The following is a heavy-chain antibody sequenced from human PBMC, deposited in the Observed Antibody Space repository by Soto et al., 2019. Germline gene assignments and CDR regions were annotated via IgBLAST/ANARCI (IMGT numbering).Heavy chain of an antibody. CDR2: ISHSGATI. V-gene: IGHV3-48*03. Sequence: EVQLAESGGGLVQPGGSLRLSCAASGFQFSSYEMNWVRQAPGKGLEWVAHISHSGATIFHTDSVKGRFTISRDNTNNSLSLQMNSLRADDTAIYYCARGAFWYTTSTTDDAFDVWGQGTVVTVSS. D-gene: IGHD6-6*01. CDR3: ARGAFWYTTSTTDDAFDV. J-gene: IGHJ3*01. CDR1: GFQFSSYE.